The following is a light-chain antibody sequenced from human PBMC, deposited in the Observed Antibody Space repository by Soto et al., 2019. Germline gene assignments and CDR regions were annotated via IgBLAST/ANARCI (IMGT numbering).Light chain of an antibody. CDR3: QQYGSSRT. CDR2: GAS. Sequence: EIVLTQSPGTLSLSPGERATLSCRASQSVSSSYLAWYQQKPGQAPRLLIYGASSRATGIPDRFSGSGSGTDFTLTISRLEPDDSAVYYCQQYGSSRTFGQGTKVKIK. CDR1: QSVSSSY. V-gene: IGKV3-20*01. J-gene: IGKJ1*01.